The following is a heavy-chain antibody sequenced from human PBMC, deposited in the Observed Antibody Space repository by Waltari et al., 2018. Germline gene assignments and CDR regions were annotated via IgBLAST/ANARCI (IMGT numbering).Heavy chain of an antibody. CDR3: AKDADGSTMIVVVITYFDY. J-gene: IGHJ4*02. V-gene: IGHV3-23*01. D-gene: IGHD3-22*01. Sequence: EVQLLESGGGLVQPGGSLRLSCAASGVTFRSYAMRWVRQAHAQGLEWVSAFRGRGGSTYYADSVKGRFTISRDNSKNTLYLQMNSLRAEDTAVYYCAKDADGSTMIVVVITYFDYWGQGTLVTVSS. CDR2: FRGRGGST. CDR1: GVTFRSYA.